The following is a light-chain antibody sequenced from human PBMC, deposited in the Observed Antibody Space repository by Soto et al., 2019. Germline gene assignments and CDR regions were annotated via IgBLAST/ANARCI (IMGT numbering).Light chain of an antibody. Sequence: IHMTHSPATLSASVLYRVTITFLASQSISSWLAWYQQKPGKAPKLLIYDASSLESGVPSRFSGSGSGTDFTLTISSLEPEDFAVYYCQQRSNRRITFGQGTRLEIK. J-gene: IGKJ5*01. V-gene: IGKV1-5*01. CDR3: QQRSNRRIT. CDR1: QSISSW. CDR2: DAS.